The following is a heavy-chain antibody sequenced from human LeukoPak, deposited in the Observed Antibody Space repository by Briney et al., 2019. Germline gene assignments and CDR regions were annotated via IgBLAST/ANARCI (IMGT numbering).Heavy chain of an antibody. CDR3: ARVGGVIVGARYYFDY. CDR1: GGTFSSYA. V-gene: IGHV1-69*01. CDR2: IIPIFGTA. J-gene: IGHJ4*02. Sequence: SVKVSCEASGGTFSSYAISWVRQAPGQGLEWMGGIIPIFGTANYAQKFQGRVTITADESTSTAYMELSSLRSEDTAVYYCARVGGVIVGARYYFDYWGQGTLVTVSS. D-gene: IGHD1-26*01.